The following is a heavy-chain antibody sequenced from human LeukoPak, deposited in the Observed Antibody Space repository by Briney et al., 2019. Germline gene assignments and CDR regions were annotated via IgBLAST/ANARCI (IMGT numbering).Heavy chain of an antibody. D-gene: IGHD1-1*01. CDR3: AGNWK. V-gene: IGHV3-23*01. Sequence: GGSLRLSCAGSGFTFSKTVMSWLRQAPGKGLEWVSDINDRGTTTYYADSVKGRFTISRDNSKNTLYLQMNSLRGEDTAVYYCAGNWKWGQGTLVTVSS. CDR2: INDRGTTT. CDR1: GFTFSKTV. J-gene: IGHJ1*01.